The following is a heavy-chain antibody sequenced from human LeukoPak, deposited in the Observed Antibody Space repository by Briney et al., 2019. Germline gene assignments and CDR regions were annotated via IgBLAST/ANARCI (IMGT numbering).Heavy chain of an antibody. CDR2: ISAYNGNT. V-gene: IGHV1-18*01. J-gene: IGHJ6*03. Sequence: ASVKVSCKASGYTFTSYGISWVRQAPGQGLEWMGWISAYNGNTNYAQKLQGRVTMTTDTSTSTAYMELRSLRSDDTAVYYCARVYYYGSGSLSYYYYYYMDVWGKGTTVTISS. CDR3: ARVYYYGSGSLSYYYYYYMDV. CDR1: GYTFTSYG. D-gene: IGHD3-10*01.